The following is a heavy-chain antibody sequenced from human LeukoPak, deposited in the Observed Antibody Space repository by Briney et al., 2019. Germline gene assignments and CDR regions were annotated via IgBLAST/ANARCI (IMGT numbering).Heavy chain of an antibody. D-gene: IGHD2-21*02. V-gene: IGHV3-74*01. CDR2: VSTDGRST. Sequence: GGSLRLSCAASGFPFSSFWMHWVRQVPGQGLEWVSRVSTDGRSTNYADSVKGRFTISRDNTKNTVLLQMNSMRADDTAVYYCMRGCDGGCYGLGHWGQGTLVTVSS. CDR1: GFPFSSFW. J-gene: IGHJ4*02. CDR3: MRGCDGGCYGLGH.